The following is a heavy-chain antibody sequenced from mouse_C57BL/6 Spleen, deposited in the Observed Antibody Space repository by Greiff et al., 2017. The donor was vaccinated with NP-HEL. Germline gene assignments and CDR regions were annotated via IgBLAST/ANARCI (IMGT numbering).Heavy chain of an antibody. V-gene: IGHV1-55*01. CDR2: IYPGSGST. J-gene: IGHJ4*01. Sequence: VKLQQPGAELVKPGASVKMSCKASGYTFTSYWITWVKQRPGQGLEWIGDIYPGSGSTNYNEKFKSKATLTVDTSSSTAYMQLSSLTSEDSAVYYCARETGTGYYAMDYWGQGTSVTVSS. CDR1: GYTFTSYW. D-gene: IGHD4-1*01. CDR3: ARETGTGYYAMDY.